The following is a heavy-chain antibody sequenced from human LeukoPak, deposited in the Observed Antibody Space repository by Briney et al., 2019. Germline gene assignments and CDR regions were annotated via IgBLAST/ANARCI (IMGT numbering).Heavy chain of an antibody. CDR1: GFTFSNAW. D-gene: IGHD3-16*02. CDR3: TTDRELSPIGDY. J-gene: IGHJ4*02. CDR2: IKSKTDGGTT. V-gene: IGHV3-15*01. Sequence: GGSLRLSCAASGFTFSNAWMSWVRQAPGKGLEWVGRIKSKTDGGTTDYAAPVKGRFTISRDDSKNTLYLQMNSLKAEDTAVYYCTTDRELSPIGDYWGQGTLVTVSS.